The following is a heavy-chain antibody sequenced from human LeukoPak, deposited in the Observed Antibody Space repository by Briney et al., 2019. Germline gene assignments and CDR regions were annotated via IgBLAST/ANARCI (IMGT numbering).Heavy chain of an antibody. D-gene: IGHD4-23*01. CDR3: AKEQRIRHCSEGVCTVGYYFDY. V-gene: IGHV3-23*01. Sequence: PGGSLTLSCTGTGFSFIMFAINWVRQAPGQGLEWVSGVSRGGSSTNYADSVKGRFTVSRDRSTNTVVLQMNSLRPEDTALYYCAKEQRIRHCSEGVCTVGYYFDYWGQGTLVTVSS. J-gene: IGHJ4*02. CDR2: VSRGGSST. CDR1: GFSFIMFA.